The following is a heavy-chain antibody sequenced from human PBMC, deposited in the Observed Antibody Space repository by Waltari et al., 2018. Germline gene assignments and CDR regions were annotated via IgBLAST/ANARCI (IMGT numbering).Heavy chain of an antibody. Sequence: EVQMLESGGGLVQPGGSLRLSCAASGFTFSSYAMSWVRQAPGQGLEGVSAISGSGGSTYYADSVKGRFTISRDNSKNTLYLQMNSLRAEDTAVYYCAKWEGDDYGDFPYYYYYYMDVWGKGTTVTVSS. CDR2: ISGSGGST. D-gene: IGHD4-17*01. J-gene: IGHJ6*03. V-gene: IGHV3-23*01. CDR3: AKWEGDDYGDFPYYYYYYMDV. CDR1: GFTFSSYA.